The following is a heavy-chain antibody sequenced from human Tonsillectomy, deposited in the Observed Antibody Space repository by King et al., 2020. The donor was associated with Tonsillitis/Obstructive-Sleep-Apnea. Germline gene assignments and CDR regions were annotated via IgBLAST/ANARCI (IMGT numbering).Heavy chain of an antibody. J-gene: IGHJ4*02. CDR2: IIPILGIA. V-gene: IGHV1-69*10. CDR1: GGTFSSYA. CDR3: ARDASHRMTMVRGVNYFDY. Sequence: QLVQSGAEVKKPGSSVKVSCKASGGTFSSYAISWVRQAPGQGLEWMGGIIPILGIANYAQKFQGRVTITADKSTSTAYMELSSLRSEDTAVYYCARDASHRMTMVRGVNYFDYWGQGTLVTVSS. D-gene: IGHD3-10*01.